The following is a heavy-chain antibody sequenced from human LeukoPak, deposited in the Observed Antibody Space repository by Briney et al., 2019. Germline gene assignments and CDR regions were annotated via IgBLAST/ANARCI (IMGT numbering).Heavy chain of an antibody. D-gene: IGHD4-23*01. CDR3: GKGLIWPDYGGNSVYYYYGMDV. V-gene: IGHV3-23*01. CDR2: ISGSGGST. J-gene: IGHJ6*02. CDR1: GFTFSSYA. Sequence: PGGSLRLSCAASGFTFSSYAMSWVRQAPGKGLEWVSAISGSGGSTYYADSVKGRFTISRDNSKNTLYLQMNSLRAEDTAVYYCGKGLIWPDYGGNSVYYYYGMDVWGQGTTVTVSS.